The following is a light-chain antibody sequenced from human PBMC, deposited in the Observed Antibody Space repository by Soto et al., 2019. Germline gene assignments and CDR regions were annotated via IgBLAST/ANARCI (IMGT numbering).Light chain of an antibody. CDR3: AAWDDSLNGHV. CDR1: STNIGTSS. V-gene: IGLV1-44*01. Sequence: QAVVTQPHSASGTPGQRVTISCSGSSTNIGTSSVPWCQQPPGTAPKLLISTTNQRPSGVPDRFSGSKSGTSASLAISGLQSEDEADYYCAAWDDSLNGHVFGTGTKVTVL. J-gene: IGLJ1*01. CDR2: TTN.